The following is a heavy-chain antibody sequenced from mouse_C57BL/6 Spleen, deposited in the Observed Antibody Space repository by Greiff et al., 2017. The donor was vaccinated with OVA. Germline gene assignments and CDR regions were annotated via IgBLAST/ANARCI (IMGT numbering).Heavy chain of an antibody. CDR3: AREDYGSSYYAMDY. CDR1: GYTFTSYW. V-gene: IGHV1-55*01. J-gene: IGHJ4*01. CDR2: IYPGSGST. Sequence: QVQLQQPGAELVKPGASVKMSCKASGYTFTSYWITWVKPRPGQGLAWIGDIYPGSGSTNYNEKFKSKATLTVDTSSSTAYMQLSSLTSEDSAVYYCAREDYGSSYYAMDYWGQGTSVTVSS. D-gene: IGHD1-1*01.